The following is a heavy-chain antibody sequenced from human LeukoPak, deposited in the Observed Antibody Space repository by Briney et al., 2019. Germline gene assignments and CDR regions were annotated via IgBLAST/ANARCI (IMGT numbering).Heavy chain of an antibody. J-gene: IGHJ4*02. V-gene: IGHV3-23*01. Sequence: PGWSLRLSCTGSGFVFSDYAITWLRQAPGKGLDWIAGISGSGGSPHYADSVKGRFTISRDNSKNTVYLQINSLRAEDTAVYYCGKTTAGYSSGQKPAWPVDYWGQGTLVTVSS. CDR3: GKTTAGYSSGQKPAWPVDY. CDR2: ISGSGGSP. CDR1: GFVFSDYA. D-gene: IGHD5-18*01.